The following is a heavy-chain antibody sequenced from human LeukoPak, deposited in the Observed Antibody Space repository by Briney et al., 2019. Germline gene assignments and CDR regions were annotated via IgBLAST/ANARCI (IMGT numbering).Heavy chain of an antibody. J-gene: IGHJ4*02. D-gene: IGHD6-13*01. CDR3: ARDRYSSSWPLDY. V-gene: IGHV3-7*01. CDR2: IKEDGSEK. CDR1: GFTFSSYW. Sequence: GGSLRLSCAASGFTFSSYWMSWVRQAPGKGLEWVANIKEDGSEKYYVDSVKGRFTISRDNAKNSLYLEMNSLRAEDTAVYYCARDRYSSSWPLDYWGQGTLVTVSS.